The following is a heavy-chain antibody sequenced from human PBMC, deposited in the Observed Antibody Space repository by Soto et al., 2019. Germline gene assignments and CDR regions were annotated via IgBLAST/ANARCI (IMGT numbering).Heavy chain of an antibody. V-gene: IGHV4-34*01. CDR1: NGSFSGYY. J-gene: IGHJ1*01. CDR3: ARGLEYFQH. CDR2: ITNSGYT. Sequence: LSLTCDVFNGSFSGYYWSWIRQPPGKGLEWIGEITNSGYTNYNPSLKNRVTILIDRSKNHFSLKVTSVTAADTAVYYCARGLEYFQHWGQGTLVTVSS.